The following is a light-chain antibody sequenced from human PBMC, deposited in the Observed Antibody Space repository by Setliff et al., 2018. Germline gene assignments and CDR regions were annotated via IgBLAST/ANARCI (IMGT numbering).Light chain of an antibody. CDR2: EVS. Sequence: QSVLTQPPSASGSPGQSVTISCTGTNSDVGGYSYVSWYQQRPGKAPKLLIYEVSKRPSGVPDRFSGSKSGNTASPTVSGLQAEDEADYYCSSYGGDNNFVFGTGTKVTVL. V-gene: IGLV2-8*01. CDR3: SSYGGDNNFV. J-gene: IGLJ1*01. CDR1: NSDVGGYSY.